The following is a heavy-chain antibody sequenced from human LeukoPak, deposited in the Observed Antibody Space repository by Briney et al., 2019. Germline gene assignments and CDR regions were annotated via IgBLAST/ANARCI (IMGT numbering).Heavy chain of an antibody. V-gene: IGHV4-59*01. CDR3: ARADSSGSFDY. CDR1: GGSISSYY. D-gene: IGHD6-19*01. J-gene: IGHJ4*02. Sequence: PSETLSPTCTVSGGSISSYYWSWIRQPPGKGLEWIGYIYYSGSTNYNPSLKSRVTISVDTSKNQFSLKLSSVTAADTAVYYCARADSSGSFDYWGQGTLVTVSS. CDR2: IYYSGST.